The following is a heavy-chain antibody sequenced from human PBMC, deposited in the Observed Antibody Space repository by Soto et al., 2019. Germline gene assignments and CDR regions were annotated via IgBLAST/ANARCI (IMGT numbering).Heavy chain of an antibody. CDR3: ARWTRGHIVVVTATRDAFDI. V-gene: IGHV4-31*03. CDR2: IYYSGST. Sequence: QVQLQESGPGLVKPSQTLSLTCTVSGGSISSGGYYWSWIRQHPGKGREWIGYIYYSGSTYYNPSLKSRVTISVDTSKNQFSLKLSSVTAADTAVYYCARWTRGHIVVVTATRDAFDIWGQGTMVTVSS. CDR1: GGSISSGGYY. J-gene: IGHJ3*02. D-gene: IGHD2-21*02.